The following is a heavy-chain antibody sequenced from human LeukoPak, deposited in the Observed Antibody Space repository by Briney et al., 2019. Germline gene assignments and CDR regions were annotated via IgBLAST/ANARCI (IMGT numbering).Heavy chain of an antibody. CDR3: ARDNGDQVYLWYFDY. Sequence: SETPSLTCTVSGGSISSYYWSWIRQPPGKGLEWIGYIYYSGSTNYNPSLKSRVTISVDTSKNQFSLKLSSVTAADTAVYYCARDNGDQVYLWYFDYWGQGTLVTVSS. CDR2: IYYSGST. V-gene: IGHV4-59*01. D-gene: IGHD4-17*01. CDR1: GGSISSYY. J-gene: IGHJ4*02.